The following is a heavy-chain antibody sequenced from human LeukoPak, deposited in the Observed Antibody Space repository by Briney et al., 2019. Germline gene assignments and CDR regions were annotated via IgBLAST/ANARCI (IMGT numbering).Heavy chain of an antibody. Sequence: PSETLSLNCTVSGGSISSGDYYWSWIRQPPGKGLEWIGYIYYSGSTYYNPPLKSRVTISVDTSKNQFSLKLSSVTAADTAVYYCAGEYCSSTSCYHYWGQGTLVTVSS. V-gene: IGHV4-30-4*08. CDR3: AGEYCSSTSCYHY. J-gene: IGHJ4*02. CDR2: IYYSGST. CDR1: GGSISSGDYY. D-gene: IGHD2-2*01.